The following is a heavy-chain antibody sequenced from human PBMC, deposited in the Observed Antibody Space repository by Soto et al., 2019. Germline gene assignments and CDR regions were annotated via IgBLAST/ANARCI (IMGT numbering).Heavy chain of an antibody. Sequence: PSETLSLTCAVYGGSFSGYYWSWIRQPPGKGLEWIGEINHSGSTNYNPSLKSRVTISVDTSKNQFSLKLSSVTAADTAVYYCAIGTRAHYYYYGMDVWGQGTTVPVS. CDR1: GGSFSGYY. J-gene: IGHJ6*02. D-gene: IGHD1-7*01. V-gene: IGHV4-34*01. CDR3: AIGTRAHYYYYGMDV. CDR2: INHSGST.